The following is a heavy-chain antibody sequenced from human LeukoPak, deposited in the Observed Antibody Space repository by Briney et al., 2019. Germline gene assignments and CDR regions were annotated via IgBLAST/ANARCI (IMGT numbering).Heavy chain of an antibody. CDR2: FYHSGIT. Sequence: SETLSLTCTVSGGSISSSSYYWGWIRQPPGKGLEWIGSFYHSGITYYNPSLKSRVTISVEMSKNQFSLKLSSVTAADTAVYYCARAKIAAAWKLNWFDPWGQGTLVTVSS. V-gene: IGHV4-39*07. CDR3: ARAKIAAAWKLNWFDP. J-gene: IGHJ5*02. CDR1: GGSISSSSYY. D-gene: IGHD6-13*01.